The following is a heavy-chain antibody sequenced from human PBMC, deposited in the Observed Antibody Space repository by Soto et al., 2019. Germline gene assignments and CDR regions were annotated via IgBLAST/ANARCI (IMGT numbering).Heavy chain of an antibody. J-gene: IGHJ6*02. Sequence: PSATLSLACTVSGGSISSSSYYWGWIRQPPGKGLEWIGSIYYSGSTYYNPSLKSRVTISVHTSKNQFSLKLSSVTAADTAVYYCERHLRLGATQYYYYYGMDVWGQGTTVT. CDR3: ERHLRLGATQYYYYYGMDV. D-gene: IGHD1-26*01. V-gene: IGHV4-39*01. CDR2: IYYSGST. CDR1: GGSISSSSYY.